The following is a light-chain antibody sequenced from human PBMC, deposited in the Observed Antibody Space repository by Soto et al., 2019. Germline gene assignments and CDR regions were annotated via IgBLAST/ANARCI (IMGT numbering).Light chain of an antibody. J-gene: IGKJ4*01. V-gene: IGKV1-5*01. CDR2: DAS. CDR3: QQYNSYALT. Sequence: DIQMTQSPSTLSASVGDRVTITCRASQSISSWLAWYQQKPGKAPKLLIYDASSLESGVPSMFSGSGSGTEFTLTISSLQPDDFATYCCQQYNSYALTFGGGTKVEIK. CDR1: QSISSW.